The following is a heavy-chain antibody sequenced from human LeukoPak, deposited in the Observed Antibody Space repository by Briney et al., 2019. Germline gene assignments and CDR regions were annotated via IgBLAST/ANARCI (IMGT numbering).Heavy chain of an antibody. V-gene: IGHV4-61*02. CDR2: IYTSGST. CDR1: GGSISSGSYH. D-gene: IGHD1-26*01. Sequence: SETLSLTCTVSGGSISSGSYHWSWIRQPAGKGLEWIGRIYTSGSTNYNPSLKSRVTISVDTSKNQFSLKLSSVTAADTAVYYCAREGARWEPSFSAFDIWGQGTMVTVSS. J-gene: IGHJ3*02. CDR3: AREGARWEPSFSAFDI.